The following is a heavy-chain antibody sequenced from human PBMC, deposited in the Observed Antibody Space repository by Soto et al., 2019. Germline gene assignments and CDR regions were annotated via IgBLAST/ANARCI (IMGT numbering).Heavy chain of an antibody. Sequence: PSETLSLTCTVSGGSISSSSYYWGWIRQPPGKGLEWIGSIYYSGSTYYNPSPKSRVTISVDTSKNQFSLKLSSVTAADTAVYYCASLWLSRTDYWGQGTLVTVSS. CDR3: ASLWLSRTDY. V-gene: IGHV4-39*01. CDR2: IYYSGST. D-gene: IGHD5-18*01. CDR1: GGSISSSSYY. J-gene: IGHJ4*02.